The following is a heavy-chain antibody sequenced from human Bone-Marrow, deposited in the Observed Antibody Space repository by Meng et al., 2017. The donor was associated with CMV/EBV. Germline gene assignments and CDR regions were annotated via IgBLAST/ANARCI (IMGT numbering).Heavy chain of an antibody. CDR1: GFTFGDYA. Sequence: GESLKISCAASGFTFGDYAMSWVRQAPGKGLEWVGFIRSKAYGGTTEYAASVKGRFTISRDDSKSIAYLQMNSLRTEDTAVYYCTRARWDLTYVFDYWGQGTLVTVSS. CDR2: IRSKAYGGTT. CDR3: TRARWDLTYVFDY. V-gene: IGHV3-49*04. J-gene: IGHJ4*02. D-gene: IGHD1-26*01.